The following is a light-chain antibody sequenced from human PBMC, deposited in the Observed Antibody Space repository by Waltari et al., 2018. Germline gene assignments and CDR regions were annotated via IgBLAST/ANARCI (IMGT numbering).Light chain of an antibody. Sequence: QSALTQPASVSGSPGQSITISCTGTSSDVGGYNLVSWYQQHPVTAPKLIIYGGSKRPSGVSNRFSGSKSGNTASLTISGLQAEDEAAYYCCSYTTSITWVFGGGTKLTVL. V-gene: IGLV2-23*01. CDR3: CSYTTSITWV. CDR1: SSDVGGYNL. J-gene: IGLJ3*02. CDR2: GGS.